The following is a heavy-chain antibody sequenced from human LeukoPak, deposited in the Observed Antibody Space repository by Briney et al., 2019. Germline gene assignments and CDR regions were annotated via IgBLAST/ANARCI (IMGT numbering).Heavy chain of an antibody. J-gene: IGHJ3*02. Sequence: GGSLRLSCAASGFTFSSYWMSWVRQAPGKGLECVANIKQDGSEKYYVDSVEGRFTISRDNAKNSLYLQMNSLRAEDTAVYYCARDLEIVVVVADAFDIWGQGTMVTVSS. V-gene: IGHV3-7*01. CDR2: IKQDGSEK. CDR1: GFTFSSYW. CDR3: ARDLEIVVVVADAFDI. D-gene: IGHD2-15*01.